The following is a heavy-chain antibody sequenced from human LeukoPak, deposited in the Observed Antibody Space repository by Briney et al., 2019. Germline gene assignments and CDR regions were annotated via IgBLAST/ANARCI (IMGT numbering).Heavy chain of an antibody. CDR1: GGSISSYY. J-gene: IGHJ5*02. CDR2: ISYSGST. Sequence: VKPSETLSLACTVSGGSISSYYWSWIRQPPGKGLEWIGYISYSGSTNYNPSLKSRVTISVDTSKNQFSLKLSSVTAADTAVYYCARGFSPNWFDPWGQGTLVTVSS. CDR3: ARGFSPNWFDP. V-gene: IGHV4-59*01.